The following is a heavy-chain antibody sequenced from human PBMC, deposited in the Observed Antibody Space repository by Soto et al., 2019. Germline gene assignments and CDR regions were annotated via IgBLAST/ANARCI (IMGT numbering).Heavy chain of an antibody. D-gene: IGHD3-22*01. V-gene: IGHV1-8*01. J-gene: IGHJ3*02. CDR2: MNPNSGNT. CDR1: GYTFTSYD. Sequence: ASVKVSCKASGYTFTSYDINWVRQATGQGLEWMGWMNPNSGNTGYAQKFQGRVTMTRNTSISTAYMELSSLRSEDTAVYYCARGFYYYDSSGYYLVRAFDIWGQGQWSPSPQ. CDR3: ARGFYYYDSSGYYLVRAFDI.